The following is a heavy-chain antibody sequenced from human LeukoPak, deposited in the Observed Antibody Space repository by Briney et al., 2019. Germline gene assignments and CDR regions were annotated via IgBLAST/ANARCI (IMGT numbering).Heavy chain of an antibody. CDR2: IWYDGSNK. CDR3: AKDTLRIAAAVYYLDY. V-gene: IGHV3-33*06. D-gene: IGHD6-13*01. CDR1: GFTFSSYG. Sequence: GGSLRLSCAASGFTFSSYGMHWVRQAPGKGLEWVAVIWYDGSNKYYADSVKGRFTISRDNSKNTLYLQMNSLRAEDTAVYYCAKDTLRIAAAVYYLDYWGQGTLVTVSS. J-gene: IGHJ4*02.